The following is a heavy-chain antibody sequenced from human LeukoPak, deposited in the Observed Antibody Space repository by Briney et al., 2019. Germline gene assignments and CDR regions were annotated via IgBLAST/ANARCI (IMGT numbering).Heavy chain of an antibody. CDR2: INHSGST. V-gene: IGHV4-34*01. D-gene: IGHD5-18*01. CDR1: GGSLSGYY. Sequence: PSETLSLTCAVYGGSLSGYYWSWIRQPPGKGLEWIGEINHSGSTNYNPSLKSRVTISVDTSKNQFSLKLSSVTAADTAVYYCARGQLWLPNWGQGTLVTVSS. J-gene: IGHJ4*02. CDR3: ARGQLWLPN.